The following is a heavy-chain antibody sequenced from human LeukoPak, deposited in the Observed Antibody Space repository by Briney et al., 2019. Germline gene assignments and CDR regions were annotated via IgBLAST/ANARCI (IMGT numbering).Heavy chain of an antibody. CDR2: IYYSGST. CDR3: ARVPNYYDSSGYYWGFDY. CDR1: GGSISSYY. Sequence: KPSETLSLTCTVSGGSISSYYWSWIRQPPGKGLEWIGYIYYSGSTNYNPSLKSRVTISVDTSKNQFSLKLSSVTAADTAVYYCARVPNYYDSSGYYWGFDYWGQGTLVTVSS. D-gene: IGHD3-22*01. V-gene: IGHV4-59*12. J-gene: IGHJ4*02.